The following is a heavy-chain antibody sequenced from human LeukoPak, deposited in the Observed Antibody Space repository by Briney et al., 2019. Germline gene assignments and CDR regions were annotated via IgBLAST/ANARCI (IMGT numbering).Heavy chain of an antibody. CDR3: ARDGNLDY. CDR2: ISPNSGDT. J-gene: IGHJ4*02. Sequence: ASVKVSCKASGYSFTGYYMHWVRQAPGQGLEWMGWISPNSGDTNYAQKFQGRVTMTRDTSISTAHMEVSGLRSDDTAVYYCARDGNLDYWGQGTLVTVSS. V-gene: IGHV1-2*02. CDR1: GYSFTGYY.